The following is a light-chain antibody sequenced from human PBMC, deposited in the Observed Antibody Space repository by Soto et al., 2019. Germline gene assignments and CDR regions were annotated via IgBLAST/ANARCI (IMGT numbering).Light chain of an antibody. V-gene: IGKV3-15*01. CDR3: QQYNNWPRT. CDR1: QSMGSN. CDR2: GAS. Sequence: EIVMTQSPATMSVYPGERATLSCRASQSMGSNVAWYQQKPGQAPRLLIYGASTRAAGIPARFSGSGSGTDFTLTISSLQSEDFAVYSCQQYNNWPRTFGQGTKVDIK. J-gene: IGKJ1*01.